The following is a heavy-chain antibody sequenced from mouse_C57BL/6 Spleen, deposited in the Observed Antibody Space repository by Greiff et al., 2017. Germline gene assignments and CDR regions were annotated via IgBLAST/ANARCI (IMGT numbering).Heavy chain of an antibody. CDR2: SRNKANDYTT. V-gene: IGHV7-1*01. Sequence: EVQVVESGGGLVQPGRSLRLSCATSGFTFSDFYMEWVRQAPGKGLEWIAASRNKANDYTTEYSASVQGRFIVSRDTTQSILYLVMHALRAEDTAVYYCARGADDDDNYYAMDYWGQGTSVTVSS. D-gene: IGHD2-4*01. J-gene: IGHJ4*01. CDR1: GFTFSDFY. CDR3: ARGADDDDNYYAMDY.